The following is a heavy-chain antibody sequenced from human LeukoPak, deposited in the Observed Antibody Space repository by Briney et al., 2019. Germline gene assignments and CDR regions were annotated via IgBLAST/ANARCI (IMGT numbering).Heavy chain of an antibody. Sequence: GGGLRLSCAAPGFTFSRYWMSWVRQAPGKGLEWVARIMQAGIEKYYVDSMKGRFRIGRDNAKNSLFLQKNRLRDEDTAVFYCAKEIWFGELNYYYRVDVWGQGTTVAV. CDR3: AKEIWFGELNYYYRVDV. CDR2: IMQAGIEK. CDR1: GFTFSRYW. V-gene: IGHV3-7*04. J-gene: IGHJ6*02. D-gene: IGHD3-10*01.